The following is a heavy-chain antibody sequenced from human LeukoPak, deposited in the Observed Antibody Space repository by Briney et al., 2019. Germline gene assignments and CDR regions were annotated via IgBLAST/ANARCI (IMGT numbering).Heavy chain of an antibody. J-gene: IGHJ4*02. V-gene: IGHV3-7*01. Sequence: GGSLRLSCAASGFTFSNYWMGWVRQAPGKGLEWVANMKQDGSEIYYVDSVKGRFTISRDNADNSLYLQMNSLRAEDTAVYYCARESTYSYAYALDYWGQGTLVTVSS. CDR3: ARESTYSYAYALDY. D-gene: IGHD5-18*01. CDR1: GFTFSNYW. CDR2: MKQDGSEI.